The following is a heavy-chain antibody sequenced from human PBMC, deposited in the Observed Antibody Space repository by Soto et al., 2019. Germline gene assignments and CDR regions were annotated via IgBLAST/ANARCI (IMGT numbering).Heavy chain of an antibody. J-gene: IGHJ6*02. CDR1: GFSLSTSGMC. D-gene: IGHD1-26*01. V-gene: IGHV2-70*01. CDR3: ARISARYYYYGMDV. Sequence: SGPTLVNPTQTLTLTCTFSGFSLSTSGMCVSWIRQPPGKALEWLALIDWDDDKYYSTSLKTRLTISKDTSKNQVVLTMTNMDPVDTATYYCARISARYYYYGMDVWAQGTTVTVSS. CDR2: IDWDDDK.